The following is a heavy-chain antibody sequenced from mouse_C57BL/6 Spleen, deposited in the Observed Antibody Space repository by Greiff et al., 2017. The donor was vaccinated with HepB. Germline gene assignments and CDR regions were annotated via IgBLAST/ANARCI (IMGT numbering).Heavy chain of an antibody. CDR3: ARGDYEGYYAMDY. V-gene: IGHV3-1*01. CDR2: ISYSGST. J-gene: IGHJ4*01. CDR1: GYSITSGYD. Sequence: EVQLQQSGPGMVKPSQSLSLTCTVTGYSITSGYDWHWIRHFPGNKLEWMGYISYSGSTNYNPSLKSRISITHDTSKNHFFLKLNSVTTEDTATYYCARGDYEGYYAMDYWGQGTSVTVSS. D-gene: IGHD2-4*01.